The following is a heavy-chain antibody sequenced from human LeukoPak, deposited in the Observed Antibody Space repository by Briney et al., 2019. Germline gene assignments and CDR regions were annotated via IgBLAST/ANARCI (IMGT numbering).Heavy chain of an antibody. V-gene: IGHV4-34*01. CDR1: GGSFSGYY. CDR2: INHSGST. CDR3: ARGEAAAGPQLVY. J-gene: IGHJ4*02. D-gene: IGHD6-13*01. Sequence: SETLSLTCAVYGGSFSGYYWSWIRQPPGKGLEWIGEINHSGSTNYNPSLKSRVTISVDTSKNQFSLKLSSVTAADTAVYYCARGEAAAGPQLVYWGQGTLVTVSS.